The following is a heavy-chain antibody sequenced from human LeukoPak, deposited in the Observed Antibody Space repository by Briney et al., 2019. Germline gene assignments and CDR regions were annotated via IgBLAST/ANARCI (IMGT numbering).Heavy chain of an antibody. V-gene: IGHV3-66*01. Sequence: GGALRLFCAVSGFTIRDNDMTLVRQAPGKGLEWVSLIYSSSGTPYADAVNGRFTIYKDNSKNPLYLQMNSLRAEDTAVYYCAKRPLSSCNWGLGTLVTVSS. D-gene: IGHD6-6*01. J-gene: IGHJ4*01. CDR2: IYSSSGT. CDR1: GFTIRDND. CDR3: AKRPLSSCN.